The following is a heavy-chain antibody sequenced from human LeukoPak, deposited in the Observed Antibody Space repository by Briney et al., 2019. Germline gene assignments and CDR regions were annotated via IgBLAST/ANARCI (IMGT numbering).Heavy chain of an antibody. J-gene: IGHJ4*02. Sequence: GGSLRLSCAASGFTFSSYGIHWVRQAPGKGLEWVTFIRYDGSNKYYADSVKGRFTISRDNSKNTVYLQMNSLRAEDTAVYYCAKVVTTAGLGVDYWGQGTLVAVSS. V-gene: IGHV3-30*02. CDR3: AKVVTTAGLGVDY. CDR1: GFTFSSYG. CDR2: IRYDGSNK. D-gene: IGHD6-13*01.